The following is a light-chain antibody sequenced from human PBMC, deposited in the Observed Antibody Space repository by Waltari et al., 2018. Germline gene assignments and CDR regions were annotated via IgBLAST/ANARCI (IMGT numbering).Light chain of an antibody. CDR2: GVS. CDR1: QSVSSN. V-gene: IGKV3-15*01. CDR3: QQYNNWPLT. Sequence: ERVMTQSPATLSVSPGERATLSCRASQSVSSNLAWYQQKPGQAPRLLIYGVSNRATGIPARFSGGGSGTEFTLTISSLQSEDFAVYYCQQYNNWPLTFGGGTKVEIK. J-gene: IGKJ4*01.